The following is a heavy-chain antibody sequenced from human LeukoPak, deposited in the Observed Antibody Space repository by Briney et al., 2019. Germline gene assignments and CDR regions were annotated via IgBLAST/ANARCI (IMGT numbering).Heavy chain of an antibody. J-gene: IGHJ4*02. CDR3: ARVGSGGAWFDF. CDR2: IYYSGST. Sequence: SETLSLTCTVSGGSISSSSYYWGWIRQPPGKGLEWIGSIYYSGSTYYNPSLKSRVTISVDTSKNQLSLTLTSVTAADTAVYYCARVGSGGAWFDFWGQGTPVSVSS. CDR1: GGSISSSSYY. D-gene: IGHD6-19*01. V-gene: IGHV4-39*07.